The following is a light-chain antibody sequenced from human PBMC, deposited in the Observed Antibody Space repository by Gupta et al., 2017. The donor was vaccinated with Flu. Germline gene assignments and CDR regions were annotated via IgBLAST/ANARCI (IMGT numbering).Light chain of an antibody. CDR3: HQHKSYPSWT. CDR1: QGISSY. CDR2: AAS. Sequence: DIQLTQSPSFLSASVGDRVTITCRASQGISSYLAWYQQKPGKAPKLLIYAASTWQSGVPSRFGGSGFGKKLALPNSSRQQEDFASDYYHQHKSYPSWTFGQGTKVEIK. V-gene: IGKV1-9*01. J-gene: IGKJ1*01.